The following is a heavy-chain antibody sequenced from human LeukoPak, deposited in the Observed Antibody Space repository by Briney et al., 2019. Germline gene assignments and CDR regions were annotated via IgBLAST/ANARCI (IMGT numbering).Heavy chain of an antibody. V-gene: IGHV4-4*02. J-gene: IGHJ4*02. CDR1: GGSISSSNW. D-gene: IGHD2-2*01. CDR3: ARAGLIVVVPAV. CDR2: IYHSGST. Sequence: SETLSLTCAVSGGSISSSNWWSWVRQPPGKGLEWIGEIYHSGSTNYNPSLKSRVTISVDTSKNQFSLKLSSVTAADTAVYYCARAGLIVVVPAVWGQGTLVTVSS.